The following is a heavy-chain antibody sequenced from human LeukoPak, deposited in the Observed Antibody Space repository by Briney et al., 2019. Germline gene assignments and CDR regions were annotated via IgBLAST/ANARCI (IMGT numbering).Heavy chain of an antibody. D-gene: IGHD3-10*01. V-gene: IGHV3-30-3*01. CDR2: ISYDGSNK. J-gene: IGHJ6*02. CDR1: GFTFSSYA. Sequence: GGSLRLSCAASGFTFSSYAMHWVRQAPGKGLEWVAVISYDGSNKYYADSVKGRFTISRDNSKNTLYLQMNSLRAEDTAVYYCAYGSGSYYNPTAFDFWGQGTTVIVSS. CDR3: AYGSGSYYNPTAFDF.